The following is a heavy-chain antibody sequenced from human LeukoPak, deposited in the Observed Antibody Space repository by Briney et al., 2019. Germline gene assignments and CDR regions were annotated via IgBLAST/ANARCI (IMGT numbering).Heavy chain of an antibody. CDR1: GFTFSSYA. CDR3: ARGGQGELPKDY. D-gene: IGHD1-26*01. V-gene: IGHV3-30-3*01. Sequence: GSLRLSCAASGFTFSSYAMHWVRQAPGKGLEWVAVISYDGSNKYYADSVKGRFTISRDNSKNTLYLQMNSLRAEDTAVYYCARGGQGELPKDYWGQGTLVTVSS. CDR2: ISYDGSNK. J-gene: IGHJ4*02.